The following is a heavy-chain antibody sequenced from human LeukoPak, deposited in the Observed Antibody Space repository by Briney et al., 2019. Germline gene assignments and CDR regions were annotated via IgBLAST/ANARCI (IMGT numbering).Heavy chain of an antibody. CDR1: GFTVSRSY. CDR2: IYSGGTT. V-gene: IGHV3-53*01. CDR3: ARGRGYSQSNWVDP. Sequence: GGSLRLSCAASGFTVSRSYMIWARQAPGKGLEWVSVIYSGGTTYYADSVKGRFTISRDNSKNTLYLQMNSLRAEDTAVYYCARGRGYSQSNWVDPWGQGTMVTVSA. J-gene: IGHJ5*02. D-gene: IGHD5-18*01.